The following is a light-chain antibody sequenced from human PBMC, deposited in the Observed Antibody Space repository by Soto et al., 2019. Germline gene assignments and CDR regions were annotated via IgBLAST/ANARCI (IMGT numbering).Light chain of an antibody. CDR3: QQANSFPRT. Sequence: DIHMTQSPSSVSASVGDRVTITCRASQDISSWFAWYQQKPGKSPKLLIYHASILESGVPSRFSGSGSGTDFNLTISSLQPEDFATYYCQQANSFPRTFGQGTRVDIK. V-gene: IGKV1-12*01. CDR2: HAS. J-gene: IGKJ1*01. CDR1: QDISSW.